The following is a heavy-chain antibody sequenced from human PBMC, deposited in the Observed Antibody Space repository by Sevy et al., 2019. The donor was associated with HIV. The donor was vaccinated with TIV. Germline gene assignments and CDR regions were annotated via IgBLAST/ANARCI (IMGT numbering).Heavy chain of an antibody. CDR1: GFTFSTYA. CDR2: ISGSCGST. CDR3: AKGDRTFYGLDV. Sequence: GGSLRLSCAASGFTFSTYAMSWVRQAPGKGLEWVSAISGSCGSTYYADSVKGRFTISRDKSKNTLYLQMNSLRVADTAVYYCAKGDRTFYGLDVWGQGTTVTVSS. V-gene: IGHV3-23*01. D-gene: IGHD2-15*01. J-gene: IGHJ6*02.